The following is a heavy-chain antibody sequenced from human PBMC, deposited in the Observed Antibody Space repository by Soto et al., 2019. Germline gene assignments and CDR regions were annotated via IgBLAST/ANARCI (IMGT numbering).Heavy chain of an antibody. Sequence: EVQLVESGGGMVMPGGSLRLSCAASGFTFSDAWMTWIRQAPGKGLQCVGRIKRKMDGGTTDYAAPVKGRFTISRDDSKNTLYLQMNSLKVEDTAMYYCVTDRGGGMDVWGQGTTVTVSS. CDR2: IKRKMDGGTT. CDR1: GFTFSDAW. V-gene: IGHV3-15*01. J-gene: IGHJ6*01. CDR3: VTDRGGGMDV. D-gene: IGHD3-10*01.